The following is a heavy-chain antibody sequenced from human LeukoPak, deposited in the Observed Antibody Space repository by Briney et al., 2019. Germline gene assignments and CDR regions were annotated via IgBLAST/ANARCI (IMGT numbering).Heavy chain of an antibody. CDR3: ARRRTMFGYFAGEFDY. D-gene: IGHD3-10*02. CDR1: GGSISSYY. V-gene: IGHV4-59*08. Sequence: SETLSLTCTVSGGSISSYYWSWIRQPPGKGLEWIGYIYYSGSTNYNPSLKSRVTISVDTSKNQFSLKLSSVTAADTAVYYCARRRTMFGYFAGEFDYWGQGTLVTVSS. CDR2: IYYSGST. J-gene: IGHJ4*02.